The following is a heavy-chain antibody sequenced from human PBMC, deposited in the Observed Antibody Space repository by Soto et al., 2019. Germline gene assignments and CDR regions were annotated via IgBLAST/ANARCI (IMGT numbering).Heavy chain of an antibody. CDR2: IYLDDDK. CDR1: GFSLTTSGVG. CDR3: AHRVLRTVFGCVTTTAIYFDF. D-gene: IGHD3-3*01. Sequence: QITLNESGPTQVKPRQTLTLTCTFSGFSLTTSGVGVGWIRHSPVKAPEWLALIYLDDDKRYSPSLKSRLTTTKFTPKNQVVLTIADLAPADTATYYCAHRVLRTVFGCVTTTAIYFDFWGHGTPVAVSS. V-gene: IGHV2-5*02. J-gene: IGHJ4*01.